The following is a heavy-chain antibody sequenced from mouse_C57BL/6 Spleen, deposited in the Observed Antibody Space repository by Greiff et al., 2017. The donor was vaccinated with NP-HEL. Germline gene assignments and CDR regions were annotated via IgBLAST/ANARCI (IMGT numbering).Heavy chain of an antibody. V-gene: IGHV3-6*01. CDR1: GYSITSGYY. Sequence: ESGPGLVKPSQSLSLTCSVTGYSITSGYYWNWIRQFPGNKLEWKGYISYDGSNNYNPSLKNRISITRDTSKNQFFLKLNSVTTEDTATYYCARESPHYYGSSYTWFAYWGQGTLVTVSA. J-gene: IGHJ3*01. CDR2: ISYDGSN. CDR3: ARESPHYYGSSYTWFAY. D-gene: IGHD1-1*01.